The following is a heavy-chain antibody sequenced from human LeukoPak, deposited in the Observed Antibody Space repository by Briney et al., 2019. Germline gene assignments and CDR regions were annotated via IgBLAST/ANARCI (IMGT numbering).Heavy chain of an antibody. CDR1: GYTLTELS. V-gene: IGHV1-24*01. Sequence: APVNVSCKVSGYTLTELSMHWVRQAPGKGLEWMGGFDPEDGETIYAQKYQGRVTMTEDTSTDTAYMELSSLRSEDTAVYYCATYTRGLWFGELTYWGQGTLVTVSS. J-gene: IGHJ4*02. CDR3: ATYTRGLWFGELTY. D-gene: IGHD3-10*01. CDR2: FDPEDGET.